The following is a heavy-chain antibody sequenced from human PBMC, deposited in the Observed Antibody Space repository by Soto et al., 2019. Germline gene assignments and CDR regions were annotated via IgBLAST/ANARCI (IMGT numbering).Heavy chain of an antibody. CDR2: IDNAGSSA. V-gene: IGHV3-74*01. J-gene: IGHJ6*02. CDR3: TRVGGSVSGMDV. Sequence: EVQLVESGGGLVQPGGSLRLSCAASGLTFSIYWMHWVRQAPGKGLVWVSRIDNAGSSARYADSVKGRFTISRDNAKNTVYLQMNSLRAEDTAVYYCTRVGGSVSGMDVWGQGTTVTVSS. D-gene: IGHD1-26*01. CDR1: GLTFSIYW.